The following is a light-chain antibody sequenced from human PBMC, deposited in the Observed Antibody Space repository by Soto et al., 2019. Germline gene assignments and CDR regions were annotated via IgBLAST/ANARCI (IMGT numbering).Light chain of an antibody. V-gene: IGKV1-5*03. Sequence: DIQMTQSPSTLSASVGDRVTITCRASQSISSWLAWYQQKPGKAPKLLIYKASSLESGVPSRFSGSGSGTEIPLTISSLQPDDFATYYCQQYNSYSGLTFGGGTKVDIK. J-gene: IGKJ4*01. CDR1: QSISSW. CDR3: QQYNSYSGLT. CDR2: KAS.